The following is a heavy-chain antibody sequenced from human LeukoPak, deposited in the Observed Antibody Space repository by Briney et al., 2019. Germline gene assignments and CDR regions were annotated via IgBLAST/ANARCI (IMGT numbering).Heavy chain of an antibody. D-gene: IGHD4-23*01. CDR2: ISAYNGNT. CDR3: ACIGAAVVTPGFDY. Sequence: ASVKVSCKASGYTFTSYGISWVRQAPGQGLEWMGWISAYNGNTNYAQKLQGRVTMTTDTSTSTAYMELSSLRSEDTAVYYCACIGAAVVTPGFDYWGQGTLVTVSS. V-gene: IGHV1-18*01. CDR1: GYTFTSYG. J-gene: IGHJ4*02.